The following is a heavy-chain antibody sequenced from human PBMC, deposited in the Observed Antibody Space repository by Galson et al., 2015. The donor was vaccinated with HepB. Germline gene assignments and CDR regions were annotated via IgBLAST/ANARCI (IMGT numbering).Heavy chain of an antibody. Sequence: SVKVSCKASGYTFTSYGISWVRQAPGQGLEWMGWISAYNGNTTYAQKLQGRVTMTTDTSTSTAYMELRSLRSDDTAVYYCARDLPSPMVRGPYPGYFDYWGQGTLVTVSS. D-gene: IGHD3-10*01. CDR2: ISAYNGNT. CDR1: GYTFTSYG. V-gene: IGHV1-18*04. J-gene: IGHJ4*02. CDR3: ARDLPSPMVRGPYPGYFDY.